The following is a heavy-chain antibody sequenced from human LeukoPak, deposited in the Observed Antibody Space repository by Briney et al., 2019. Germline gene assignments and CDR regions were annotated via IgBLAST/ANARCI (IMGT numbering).Heavy chain of an antibody. J-gene: IGHJ5*02. Sequence: GGSLRLSCAASGFTFSSYAMHWVRQAPGKGLEYVSAISSNGGSTYYANSVKGRFTISRDNSKNTLYLQMNSLRAEDTAVYYCAKGVGDYGGPGWFDPWGQGTLVTVSS. CDR2: ISSNGGST. D-gene: IGHD4-23*01. CDR1: GFTFSSYA. V-gene: IGHV3-64*01. CDR3: AKGVGDYGGPGWFDP.